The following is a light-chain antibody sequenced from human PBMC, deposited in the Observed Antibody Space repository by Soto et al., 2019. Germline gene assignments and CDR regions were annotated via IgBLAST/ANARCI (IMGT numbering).Light chain of an antibody. CDR2: AAS. J-gene: IGKJ2*01. Sequence: DNQMTQSPSSLSASVGDRVTITCRASQSISNYLNWYQQKPGKAPKLLIYAASSLLGGVPSRFSGRGSGTDFALTVSSLQPEDFATYYCQQSHSTYTFGQGTKLEIK. CDR1: QSISNY. CDR3: QQSHSTYT. V-gene: IGKV1-39*01.